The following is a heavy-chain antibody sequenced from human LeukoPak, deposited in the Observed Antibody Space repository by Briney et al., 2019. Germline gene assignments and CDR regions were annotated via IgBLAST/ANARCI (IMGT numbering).Heavy chain of an antibody. CDR3: ARDLHPQYYYGSGSYHSPLGY. CDR2: IKQDGSEK. J-gene: IGHJ4*02. CDR1: GFTFSSYW. Sequence: GGSLRLSCAASGFTFSSYWMSWVRQAPGKGLEWVANIKQDGSEKYYVDSVKGRFTISRDNAKNSLYLQMNSLRAEVTAVYYCARDLHPQYYYGSGSYHSPLGYWGQGTLVTVSS. D-gene: IGHD3-10*01. V-gene: IGHV3-7*01.